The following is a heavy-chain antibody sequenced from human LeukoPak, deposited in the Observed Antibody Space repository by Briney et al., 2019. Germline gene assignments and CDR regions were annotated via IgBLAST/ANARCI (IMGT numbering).Heavy chain of an antibody. J-gene: IGHJ5*02. D-gene: IGHD2-2*01. CDR3: ARHAAEVGGGFDP. Sequence: ASVKVSCKASGYTFTSYDINWVRQATGQGLEWMGWMNPNSGNTGYAQRFQGRVTMTRNTSISTAYMELSSLRSEDTAVYYCARHAAEVGGGFDPWGQGTLVTVSS. CDR1: GYTFTSYD. V-gene: IGHV1-8*01. CDR2: MNPNSGNT.